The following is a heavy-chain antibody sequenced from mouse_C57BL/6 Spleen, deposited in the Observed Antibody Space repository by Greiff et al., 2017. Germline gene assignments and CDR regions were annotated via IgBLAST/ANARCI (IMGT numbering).Heavy chain of an antibody. V-gene: IGHV1-76*01. CDR1: GYTFTDYY. Sequence: VQLVESGAELVRPGASVKLSCKASGYTFTDYYINWVKQRPGQGLEWIARIYPGSGNTYYNEKFKGKATLTAEKSSSTAYMQLSSLTSEDSAVYFCARGDDGYYGGFDYWGQGTTLTVSS. CDR3: ARGDDGYYGGFDY. D-gene: IGHD2-3*01. CDR2: IYPGSGNT. J-gene: IGHJ2*01.